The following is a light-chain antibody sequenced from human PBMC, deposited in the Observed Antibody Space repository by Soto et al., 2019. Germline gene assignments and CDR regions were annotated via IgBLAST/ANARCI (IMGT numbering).Light chain of an antibody. CDR2: KAS. CDR1: QSISTF. V-gene: IGKV1-5*03. Sequence: DIQMTQSPSTLSASVGDRVTITCRASQSISTFLAWYQQKPGRAPTLLIYKASTLESGVPSRFSGSGSGAEFSLTISSLQPDDSATYYCQHYDGYPLTFGQGTRLEIK. CDR3: QHYDGYPLT. J-gene: IGKJ5*01.